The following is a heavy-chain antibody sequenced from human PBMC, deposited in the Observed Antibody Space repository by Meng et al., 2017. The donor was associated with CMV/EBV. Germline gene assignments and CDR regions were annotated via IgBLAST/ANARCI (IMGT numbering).Heavy chain of an antibody. V-gene: IGHV4-39*01. Sequence: SETLSLTCTVSGGSISSSSYYWGWIRQPPGKGLEWIGSVYYSGSTYYNPSLKSRVTISVDTSKNQFSLKLSSVTAADTAVYYCARRHSGSYYFDPWGQGTLVPFSS. CDR2: VYYSGST. D-gene: IGHD1-26*01. J-gene: IGHJ5*02. CDR3: ARRHSGSYYFDP. CDR1: GGSISSSSYY.